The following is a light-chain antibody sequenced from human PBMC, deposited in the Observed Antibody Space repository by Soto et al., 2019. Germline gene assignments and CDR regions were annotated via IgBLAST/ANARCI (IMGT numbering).Light chain of an antibody. J-gene: IGLJ3*02. CDR3: SSYTSSSTWV. CDR1: SSDVGGYNY. V-gene: IGLV2-14*01. Sequence: QSVLTQPASVSGSPGQSITISCTGTSSDVGGYNYVSWYQQHPGKAPKLMIYEVSNRPSGVSNRFSGSKSSNTASLTISGLQAEDEADYYCSSYTSSSTWVFGGETKLTVL. CDR2: EVS.